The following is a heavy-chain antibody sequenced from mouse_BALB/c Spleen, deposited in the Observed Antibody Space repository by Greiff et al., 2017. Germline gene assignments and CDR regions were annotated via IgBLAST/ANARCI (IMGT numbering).Heavy chain of an antibody. Sequence: EVHLVESGPGLVKPSQSLSLTCTVTGYSITSDYAWNWIRQFPGNKLEWMGYISYSGSTSYNPSLKSRISITRDTSKNQFFLQLKSVTTEDTATYYCAREGTDFDYWGQGTTLTVSS. J-gene: IGHJ2*01. CDR3: AREGTDFDY. V-gene: IGHV3-2*02. D-gene: IGHD3-3*01. CDR2: ISYSGST. CDR1: GYSITSDYA.